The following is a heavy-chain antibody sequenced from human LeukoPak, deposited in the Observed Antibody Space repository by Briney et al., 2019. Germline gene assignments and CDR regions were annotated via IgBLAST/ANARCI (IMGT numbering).Heavy chain of an antibody. Sequence: ASVKVSCKASGGTFSSYAISWVRQAPGQGLGWMGGIIPIFGTANYAQKFQGRVTITADESTSTAYMELSSLRSEDTAVYYCARDRGVGRWLQFGYFDYWGQGTLVTVSS. V-gene: IGHV1-69*13. CDR1: GGTFSSYA. D-gene: IGHD5-24*01. CDR3: ARDRGVGRWLQFGYFDY. CDR2: IIPIFGTA. J-gene: IGHJ4*02.